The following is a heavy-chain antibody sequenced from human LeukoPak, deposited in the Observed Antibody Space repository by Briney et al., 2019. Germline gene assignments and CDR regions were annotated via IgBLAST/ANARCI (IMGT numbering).Heavy chain of an antibody. CDR2: NYHSGST. CDR3: ARTYYYDSSGLDWFDS. CDR1: GGSISSYY. D-gene: IGHD3-22*01. J-gene: IGHJ5*01. Sequence: PSETLSLTCTVSGGSISSYYWSWIRQPPGKGLEWIGSNYHSGSTYYNPALKSRVTISVDTSKNQFSLKLSSVTAADTAVYYCARTYYYDSSGLDWFDSWGQGTLVTVSS. V-gene: IGHV4-59*08.